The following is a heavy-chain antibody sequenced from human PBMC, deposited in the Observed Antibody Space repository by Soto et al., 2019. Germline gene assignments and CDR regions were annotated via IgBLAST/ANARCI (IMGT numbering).Heavy chain of an antibody. CDR3: AREPGYCSSTSCYTSAEYFQH. V-gene: IGHV1-2*04. Sequence: ASVKVSCKASGYTFTGYYMHWLRQAPGQGLEWMGWINPNSGGTNYAQKFQGWVTMTRDTSISTAYMELSRLRSDDTAVYYCAREPGYCSSTSCYTSAEYFQHWGQGTLVTVSS. CDR2: INPNSGGT. CDR1: GYTFTGYY. D-gene: IGHD2-2*02. J-gene: IGHJ1*01.